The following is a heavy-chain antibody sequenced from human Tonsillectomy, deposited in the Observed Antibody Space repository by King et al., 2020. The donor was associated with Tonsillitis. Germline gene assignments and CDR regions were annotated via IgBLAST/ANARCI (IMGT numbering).Heavy chain of an antibody. CDR1: GGSISSSRYY. CDR3: ARYDFQDTFIDY. V-gene: IGHV4-39*07. Sequence: QLQESGPGLVKPSETLSLTCTVSGGSISSSRYYWGWLRQPPGKGLEWIGNIYYSGSTYYNPSLKSRVTISVDTSKNQFSLKLSSVTAADTAMYYCARYDFQDTFIDYWGQGTLLTVSS. J-gene: IGHJ4*02. CDR2: IYYSGST. D-gene: IGHD3/OR15-3a*01.